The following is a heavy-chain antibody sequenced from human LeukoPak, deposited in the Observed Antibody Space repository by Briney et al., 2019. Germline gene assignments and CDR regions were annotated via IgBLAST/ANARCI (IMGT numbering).Heavy chain of an antibody. D-gene: IGHD6-6*01. J-gene: IGHJ5*02. CDR2: ISSSGSTI. CDR1: GFTFEIYS. Sequence: GESLTLSCAASGFTFEIYSMNWVRQAPGKGLEWVSYISSSGSTIYYADSVRGRFTISRDNAKNSLYLQMNSLRAEDTAVYYCAREASEGFDPWGRGTQVTVSS. V-gene: IGHV3-48*04. CDR3: AREASEGFDP.